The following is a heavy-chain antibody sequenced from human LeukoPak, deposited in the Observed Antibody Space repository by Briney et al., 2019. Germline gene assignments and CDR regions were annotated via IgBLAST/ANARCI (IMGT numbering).Heavy chain of an antibody. D-gene: IGHD6-13*01. CDR3: ATDPIAASGRRGDTMDV. CDR1: LVTFTEDD. Sequence: GGSPRLSSAPCLVTFTEDDINTGRQAPGKGLEWVAVIWYDGSNKYYADSVKGRFTISRDNSKNTLYLQMNSLRAEDTAVYYCATDPIAASGRRGDTMDVWGQGTTVTVSS. CDR2: IWYDGSNK. J-gene: IGHJ6*02. V-gene: IGHV3-33*01.